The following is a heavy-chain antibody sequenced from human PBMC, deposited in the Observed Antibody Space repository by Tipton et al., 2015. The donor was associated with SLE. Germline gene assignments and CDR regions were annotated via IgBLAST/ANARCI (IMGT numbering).Heavy chain of an antibody. CDR1: GGSISSYYY. V-gene: IGHV4-4*07. J-gene: IGHJ4*02. CDR2: IYSSGST. CDR3: ARSKAYYDFWSGYTYFDY. Sequence: GLVKPSETLSLTCTVSGGSISSYYYWSWIRQPPGKGLEWIGRIYSSGSTNYSPSLKSRVSISMDTSKNQFSLKLSSVTAADTAVYYCARSKAYYDFWSGYTYFDYWGQGTLVTVSS. D-gene: IGHD3-3*01.